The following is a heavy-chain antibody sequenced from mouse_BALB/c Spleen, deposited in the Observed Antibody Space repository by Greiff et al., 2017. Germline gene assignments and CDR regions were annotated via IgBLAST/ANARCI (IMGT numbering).Heavy chain of an antibody. CDR1: GFTFSSYT. CDR2: ISNGGGST. D-gene: IGHD2-2*01. CDR3: ARHGLRAMDY. V-gene: IGHV5-12-2*01. Sequence: EVMLVESGGGLVQPGGSLKLSCAASGFTFSSYTMSWVRQTPEKRLEWVAYISNGGGSTYYPDTVKGRFTISRDNAKNTLYLQMSSLKSEDTAMYYCARHGLRAMDYWGQGTSVTVSS. J-gene: IGHJ4*01.